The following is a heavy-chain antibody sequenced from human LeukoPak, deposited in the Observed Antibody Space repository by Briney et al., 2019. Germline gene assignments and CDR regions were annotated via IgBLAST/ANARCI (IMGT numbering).Heavy chain of an antibody. CDR1: GFTFSNYW. CDR3: ARPLWFGDRDFFDY. D-gene: IGHD3-10*01. CDR2: INHSGST. Sequence: SGGSLRLSCAASGFTFSNYWMSWIRQPPGKGLEWIGEINHSGSTNYNPSLKSRVTISVDTSKNQFSLKLSSVTAVDTAVYYCARPLWFGDRDFFDYWGQGTLVTVSS. J-gene: IGHJ4*02. V-gene: IGHV4-34*01.